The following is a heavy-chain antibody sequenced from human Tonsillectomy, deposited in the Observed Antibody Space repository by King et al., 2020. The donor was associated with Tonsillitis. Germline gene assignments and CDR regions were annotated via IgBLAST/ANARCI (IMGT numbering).Heavy chain of an antibody. V-gene: IGHV3-33*01. CDR3: VVHGAVSPGGVDY. J-gene: IGHJ4*02. CDR2: MSHDRSEPYY. CDR1: RFTFSRYF. Sequence: VPLVASGGGVVQPGRSLRLSCAASRFTFSRYFLHWVRQAPDKGLQWVASMSHDRSEPYYDYAESVEGRFTISRDSSKNTLYLEMNSLRVDDTAVYYCVVHGAVSPGGVDYWGQGTLVTVSS. D-gene: IGHD4-17*01.